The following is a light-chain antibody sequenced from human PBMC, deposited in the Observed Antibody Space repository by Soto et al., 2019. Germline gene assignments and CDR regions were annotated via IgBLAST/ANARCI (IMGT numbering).Light chain of an antibody. CDR2: EVR. CDR3: ISSTTSSTLI. J-gene: IGLJ2*01. V-gene: IGLV2-14*01. CDR1: SSDVGSYNY. Sequence: QSVLTQPASLSGSPGQSITISCIGTSSDVGSYNYVSWYQQHPGKAPKLMIFEVRHRPSGVSDRFSGSKSGNTASLTISGLQAEDEADYYCISSTTSSTLIFGGGTKLTVL.